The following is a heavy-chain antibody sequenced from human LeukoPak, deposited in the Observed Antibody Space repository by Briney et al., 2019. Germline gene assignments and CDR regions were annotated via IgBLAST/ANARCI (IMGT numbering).Heavy chain of an antibody. J-gene: IGHJ3*02. Sequence: ASVKVSCKASGYTFTGYYMHWVRQAPGQGLEWMGWINPNSGGTNYAQKFQGRVTMTTDTSTSTAYMELRSLRSDDTAVYYCARAHYYDSSGYPLDAFDIWGQGTMVTVSS. CDR3: ARAHYYDSSGYPLDAFDI. D-gene: IGHD3-22*01. CDR1: GYTFTGYY. V-gene: IGHV1-2*02. CDR2: INPNSGGT.